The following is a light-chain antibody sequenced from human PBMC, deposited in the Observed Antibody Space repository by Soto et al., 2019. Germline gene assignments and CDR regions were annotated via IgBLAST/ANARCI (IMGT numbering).Light chain of an antibody. Sequence: QSALTQPASVSGSPGQSITISCTGTSSDVGGYNYVSWYQQHPGKAHKLMIYDVSNRPSGVSNRFSGSKSGNTASLTISGIQAEDDADYYCSSYTSSSTLVVFGGGTKLTVL. J-gene: IGLJ2*01. CDR1: SSDVGGYNY. CDR2: DVS. V-gene: IGLV2-14*01. CDR3: SSYTSSSTLVV.